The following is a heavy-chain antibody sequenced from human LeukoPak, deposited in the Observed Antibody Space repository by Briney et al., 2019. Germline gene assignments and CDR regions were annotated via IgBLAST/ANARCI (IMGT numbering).Heavy chain of an antibody. V-gene: IGHV1-2*02. J-gene: IGHJ4*02. CDR2: INPHSGGT. CDR3: AREYYDILTGSLDY. CDR1: GYRFTGYY. D-gene: IGHD3-9*01. Sequence: ASVKVSCKASGYRFTGYYIHWVRQAPGQGLEWMEWINPHSGGTKFAQKFQGRVTMTRDTSISTAYMEVSRLRSDDAAVYYCAREYYDILTGSLDYWGQGTLVTVSS.